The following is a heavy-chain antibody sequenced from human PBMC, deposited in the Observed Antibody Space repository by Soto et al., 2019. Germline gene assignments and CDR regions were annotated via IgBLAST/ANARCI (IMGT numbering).Heavy chain of an antibody. CDR3: ARHLFITGTRLFDY. CDR2: IYYSGST. J-gene: IGHJ4*02. V-gene: IGHV4-59*08. Sequence: SETLSLTCTVSGGSTSSYYWSWIRQPPGKGLEWIGYIYYSGSTNYNPSLKSRVTISVDTSKNQFSLKLSSVTAADTAVYYCARHLFITGTRLFDYWGQGTLVTVSS. D-gene: IGHD1-7*01. CDR1: GGSTSSYY.